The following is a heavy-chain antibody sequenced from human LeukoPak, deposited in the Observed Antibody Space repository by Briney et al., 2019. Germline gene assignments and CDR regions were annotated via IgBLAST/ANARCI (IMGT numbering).Heavy chain of an antibody. D-gene: IGHD3-10*01. J-gene: IGHJ4*02. V-gene: IGHV4-59*01. CDR2: IYYSGST. CDR3: ARVRRVGPSLYFDY. Sequence: SETLSLTCTVSGVSISSYYWSWIRQPPGKGLEWIGYIYYSGSTNYNPSLKSRVTISVDTSRNQFSLKLSSVTAADTAVYYCARVRRVGPSLYFDYWGQGTLVTVSS. CDR1: GVSISSYY.